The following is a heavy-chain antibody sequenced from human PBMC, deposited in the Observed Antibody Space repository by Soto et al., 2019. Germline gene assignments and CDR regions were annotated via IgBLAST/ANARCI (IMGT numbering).Heavy chain of an antibody. CDR1: GFTFSDRY. J-gene: IGHJ4*02. D-gene: IGHD2-15*01. CDR3: TRDSSSCRGGYCYFDS. V-gene: IGHV3-72*01. CDR2: ARTKANSYMT. Sequence: GGSLRLSCAASGFTFSDRYMDWVRQAPGKGLEWVGRARTKANSYMTEYAASVKGRFTISRDDSKNSLYLQMNGLKTEDTAVYYCTRDSSSCRGGYCYFDSWGRGTLVTVSS.